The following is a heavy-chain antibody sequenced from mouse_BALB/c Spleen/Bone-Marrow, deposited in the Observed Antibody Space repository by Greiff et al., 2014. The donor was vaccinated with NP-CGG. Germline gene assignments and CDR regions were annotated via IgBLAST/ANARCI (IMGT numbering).Heavy chain of an antibody. D-gene: IGHD2-4*01. J-gene: IGHJ3*01. V-gene: IGHV5-6*01. CDR1: GFTFSSYD. CDR3: LRLSYDYDGAWFAY. Sequence: EVQLQQPGGDLVRPGGSLKLSCAASGFTFSSYDMSWVRQTPDKRLEWVATIGSGGSYTYYPDSVKGRFTISRDNAKNTLYLQMSSLKSEDTAMYYCLRLSYDYDGAWFAYWGQGTLVTVSA. CDR2: IGSGGSYT.